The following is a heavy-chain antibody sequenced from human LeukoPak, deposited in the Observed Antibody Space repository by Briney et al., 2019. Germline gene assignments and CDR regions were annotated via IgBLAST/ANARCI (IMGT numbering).Heavy chain of an antibody. J-gene: IGHJ4*02. CDR1: GFTFSSYS. CDR3: ARVVGANRGDYFDY. Sequence: LSGGSLRLSCAASGFTFSSYSMNWVRQAPGKGLEWVSYISSSSSTIYYADSVKGRFTISRDNAKSSLYLQMNSLRAEDTAVYYCARVVGANRGDYFDYWGQGTLVTVSS. CDR2: ISSSSSTI. D-gene: IGHD1-26*01. V-gene: IGHV3-48*01.